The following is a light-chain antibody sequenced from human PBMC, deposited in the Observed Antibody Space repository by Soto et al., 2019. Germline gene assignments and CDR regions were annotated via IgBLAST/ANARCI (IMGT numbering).Light chain of an antibody. CDR2: DVS. V-gene: IGKV1-33*01. J-gene: IGKJ2*01. Sequence: DIQMPQSPSSLSASGGDRVTITCQASQDITLYLNWYQHKAGKAPNLLIHDVSTLETGVPARVSGRGSGTIFTLTIINLQPEDVATYYCQQYDSRPNTFGQGTKVEIK. CDR1: QDITLY. CDR3: QQYDSRPNT.